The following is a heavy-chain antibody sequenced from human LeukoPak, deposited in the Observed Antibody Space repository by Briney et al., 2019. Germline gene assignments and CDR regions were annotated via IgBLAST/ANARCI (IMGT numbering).Heavy chain of an antibody. CDR2: ISAYNGNT. CDR1: GYTFTSYG. J-gene: IGHJ4*02. V-gene: IGHV1-18*01. D-gene: IGHD6-19*01. CDR3: ARVYRARDSGWYGDYFDY. Sequence: GASVKVSCKASGYTFTSYGISWVRQAPGQGLEWMGWISAYNGNTNYAQKLQGRVTMTTDTSTSTAYMELRSLRSDDTAVYYCARVYRARDSGWYGDYFDYWGQGTLVTVSS.